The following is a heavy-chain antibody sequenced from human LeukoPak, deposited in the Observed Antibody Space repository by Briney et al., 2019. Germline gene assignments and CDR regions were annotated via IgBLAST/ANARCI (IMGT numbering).Heavy chain of an antibody. J-gene: IGHJ4*02. D-gene: IGHD4-17*01. CDR1: EFDFSSHA. CDR2: ISISGSKT. CDR3: ANEIRPNDY. Sequence: GGSLRLSCAASEFDFSSHAMTWVRQAPGKGLEWVSAISISGSKTYYADSVKGRFTISRDNSKNTLYPQMNSLRAEDTAVYYCANEIRPNDYWGQGTQVTASS. V-gene: IGHV3-23*01.